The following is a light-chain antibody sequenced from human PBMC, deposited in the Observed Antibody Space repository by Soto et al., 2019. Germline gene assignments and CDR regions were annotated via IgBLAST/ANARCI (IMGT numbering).Light chain of an antibody. CDR1: QDVRNY. J-gene: IGKJ1*01. CDR2: GAF. CDR3: LQDYSWPWT. V-gene: IGKV1-6*01. Sequence: AIQMTQSPSSLSASVGDRLTITCRASQDVRNYVGWYQQKPGKAPKFLIYGAFSLETRIPSRFSGSGYGTEFTLTINSLLPEDFATYFCLQDYSWPWTFGQWTKVEV.